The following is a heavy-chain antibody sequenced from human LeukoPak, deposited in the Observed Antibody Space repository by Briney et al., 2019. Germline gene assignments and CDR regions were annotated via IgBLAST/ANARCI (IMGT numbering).Heavy chain of an antibody. CDR2: ITSLRGVV. V-gene: IGHV1-69*04. D-gene: IGHD2-15*01. CDR3: ARERRCSAGSCYAADLDS. Sequence: ASVKVSCKTSADIFSSYAINWVRQAPGQGLEWMGRITSLRGVVNYGQKLQTRVTISADKSTSTAYMEVSSLRFEDTAVYFCARERRCSAGSCYAADLDSWGQGTLVTVSS. J-gene: IGHJ4*02. CDR1: ADIFSSYA.